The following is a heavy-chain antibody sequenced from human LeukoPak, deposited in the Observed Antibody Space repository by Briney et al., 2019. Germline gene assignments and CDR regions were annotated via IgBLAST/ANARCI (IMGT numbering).Heavy chain of an antibody. CDR1: GASINSGSYY. D-gene: IGHD6-25*01. V-gene: IGHV4-61*02. J-gene: IGHJ4*02. CDR3: ASQRGYFDF. CDR2: IFTSGST. Sequence: SETLSLTCAVSGASINSGSYYWSWIRQPAGKGLEWIGRIFTSGSTNYNPSLKSRVTISVDRSKNQFSLKLSSVAAAYTAVYYCASQRGYFDFWGQGTLVTVSS.